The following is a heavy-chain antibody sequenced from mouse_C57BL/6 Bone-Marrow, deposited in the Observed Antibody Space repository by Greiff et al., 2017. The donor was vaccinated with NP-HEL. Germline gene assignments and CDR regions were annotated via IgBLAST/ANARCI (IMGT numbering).Heavy chain of an antibody. CDR3: TTSNYDFDY. V-gene: IGHV14-4*01. D-gene: IGHD2-5*01. CDR1: GFNIKDDY. Sequence: VQLQQSGAELVRPGASVKLSCTASGFNIKDDYMHWVKQRPEQGLEWIGWIDPGNGDTEYASKFQGKATITADQSSNTAYLQLSILTSEDTAVYYCTTSNYDFDYWGQGTTLTVSS. J-gene: IGHJ2*01. CDR2: IDPGNGDT.